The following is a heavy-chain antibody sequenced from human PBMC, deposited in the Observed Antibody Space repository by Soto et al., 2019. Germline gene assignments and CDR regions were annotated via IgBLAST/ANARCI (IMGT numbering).Heavy chain of an antibody. V-gene: IGHV6-1*01. CDR3: ARIVGQQPDS. CDR2: TYYRSKWYN. Sequence: QVQLQQSGPGLVKPSQTLSLTCAISGDSVSSNSAAWNWIRQSPSRGLEWLGRTYYRSKWYNDYALTVKSRITINPDTSKNHFSLQLKSVTPEDTAIYYCARIVGQQPDSWGQGTLVTVSS. D-gene: IGHD2-21*01. CDR1: GDSVSSNSAA. J-gene: IGHJ4*02.